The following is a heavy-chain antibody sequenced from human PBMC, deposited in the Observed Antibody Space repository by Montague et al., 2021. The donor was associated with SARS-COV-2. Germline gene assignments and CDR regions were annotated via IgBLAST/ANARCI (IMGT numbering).Heavy chain of an antibody. D-gene: IGHD1-26*01. CDR2: ISGNGDPDTT. Sequence: RRPSFATSGFPFRNYAMTWVRQAPGKGLEWVSTISGNGDPDTTYYADSVKGRFTISRDISKNTLYLQMNSLRAEDTAVYYCAKLSGGSYLHYFEYWGQGTLVTVSS. CDR1: GFPFRNYA. CDR3: AKLSGGSYLHYFEY. J-gene: IGHJ4*02. V-gene: IGHV3-23*01.